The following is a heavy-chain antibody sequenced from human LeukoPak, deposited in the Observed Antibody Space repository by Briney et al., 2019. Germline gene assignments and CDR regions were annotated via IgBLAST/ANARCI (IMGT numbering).Heavy chain of an antibody. CDR3: ARDMGDGVQGPDAVDI. CDR1: GGTSSSYY. J-gene: IGHJ3*02. D-gene: IGHD1-1*01. Sequence: SETLSLTCTVSGGTSSSYYWSWIRQPPGKGLEWLGNIYYSGSNNYNPSLKSRVTISVDTSRNQFSLKLSSVTAADTAVYYCARDMGDGVQGPDAVDIWVQGTMVTVSS. CDR2: IYYSGSN. V-gene: IGHV4-59*01.